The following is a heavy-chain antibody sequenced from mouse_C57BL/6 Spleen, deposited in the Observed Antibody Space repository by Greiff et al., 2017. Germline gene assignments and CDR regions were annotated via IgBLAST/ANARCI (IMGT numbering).Heavy chain of an antibody. CDR2: IHPNSGST. CDR3: ARLYYGSSYGYFDV. Sequence: QVQLQQSGAELVKPGASVKLSCKASGYTFTSYWMHWVKQRPGQGLEWIGMIHPNSGSTNYNEKFKSKATLTVDKSSITAYMQLSSLTSEDSAVYYCARLYYGSSYGYFDVWGTGTTVTVSS. J-gene: IGHJ1*03. CDR1: GYTFTSYW. D-gene: IGHD1-1*01. V-gene: IGHV1-64*01.